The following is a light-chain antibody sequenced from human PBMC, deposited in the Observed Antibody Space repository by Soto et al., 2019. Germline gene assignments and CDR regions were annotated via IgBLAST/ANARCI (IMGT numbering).Light chain of an antibody. V-gene: IGLV4-69*01. Sequence: QLVLTQSPSASASLGASVKLTCTLSSGHSSYAIAWHQQQPEKGPRYLMKLDSDGSHTKGDASPDRFSGSSSGAERYLTISSLQSEDEADYYCQTWGTGIHVVFGGGTKLTV. CDR2: LDSDGSH. CDR3: QTWGTGIHVV. CDR1: SGHSSYA. J-gene: IGLJ2*01.